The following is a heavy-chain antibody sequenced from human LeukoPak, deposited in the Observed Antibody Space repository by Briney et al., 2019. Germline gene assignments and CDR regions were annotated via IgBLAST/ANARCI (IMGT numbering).Heavy chain of an antibody. CDR1: GFTVSSNY. D-gene: IGHD1-1*01. CDR3: ATTGMTLYYFDY. CDR2: IYSGGST. J-gene: IGHJ4*02. V-gene: IGHV3-66*02. Sequence: PGGSLRLSCSASGFTVSSNYMSWVRQAPGKGLDWVSVIYSGGSTYYADSVKGRFTISRDNSKNTLYLQINSLSAEETAVYYCATTGMTLYYFDYWGQGTLVTVSS.